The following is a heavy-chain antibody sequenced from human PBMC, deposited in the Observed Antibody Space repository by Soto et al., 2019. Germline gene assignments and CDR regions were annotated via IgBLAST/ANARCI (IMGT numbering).Heavy chain of an antibody. J-gene: IGHJ4*02. CDR2: ISAYNGNT. D-gene: IGHD2-21*01. CDR3: ARDLIPLPGHVLLTLSVDY. Sequence: QVQLVQSGAEVKKPGASVKVSCKASGYTFTSYGISWVRQAPGQGLEWMGWISAYNGNTNYAQKLQGRVTMTTDTATSTAYMELRSLRSDDTAVYYGARDLIPLPGHVLLTLSVDYWGQGTLVTVSS. CDR1: GYTFTSYG. V-gene: IGHV1-18*04.